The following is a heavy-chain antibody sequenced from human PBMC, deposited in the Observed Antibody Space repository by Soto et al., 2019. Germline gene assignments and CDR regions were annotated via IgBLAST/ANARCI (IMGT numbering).Heavy chain of an antibody. CDR2: IYYSGST. CDR3: ARAYYDILTDDAFDI. J-gene: IGHJ3*02. D-gene: IGHD3-9*01. Sequence: SATLSLTCTDSGGSIRSSYWRWIRQPPGKGLEWIGYIYYSGSTNYNPSLKSRVTISVDTSKNQFSLKLSSVTAADTAVYYCARAYYDILTDDAFDIWGQGTMVT. V-gene: IGHV4-59*01. CDR1: GGSIRSSY.